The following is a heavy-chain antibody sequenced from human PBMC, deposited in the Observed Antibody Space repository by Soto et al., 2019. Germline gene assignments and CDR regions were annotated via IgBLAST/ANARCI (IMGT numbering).Heavy chain of an antibody. V-gene: IGHV1-69*02. Sequence: QVHLVQSGAELKKPGSSVRVSCKASGDTFNFYTINWVRQAPGLGLEWMGRTNPILSMSNSALKFQGRLSISADKSTSTAYMDLRSLRSDDTAVYYCATSYGSASQAFDYWGQGALVTVSS. CDR3: ATSYGSASQAFDY. CDR2: TNPILSMS. D-gene: IGHD3-10*01. CDR1: GDTFNFYT. J-gene: IGHJ4*02.